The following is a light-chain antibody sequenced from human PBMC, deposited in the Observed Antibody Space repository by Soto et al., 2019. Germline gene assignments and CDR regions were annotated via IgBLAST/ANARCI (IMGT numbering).Light chain of an antibody. V-gene: IGKV3-20*01. CDR1: QSVSSSF. CDR2: GAS. CDR3: QQYGSLPWT. Sequence: EIVLTQSPGTLSLSPGERATLSCRASQSVSSSFLAWYQQKPGQAPRLLIYGASSRATGIPDRFSGSRSGTDFTLTISRLEPEDFAVYYCQQYGSLPWTFGQGTKVEI. J-gene: IGKJ1*01.